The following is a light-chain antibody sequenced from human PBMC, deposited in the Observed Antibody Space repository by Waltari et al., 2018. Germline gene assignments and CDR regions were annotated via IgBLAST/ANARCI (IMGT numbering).Light chain of an antibody. CDR2: EVS. Sequence: QSALTQPASVSGSPGQSITISCTGTSSEVGGYNYVSWYQPHPGKAPKLMIYEVSHLPSGVSNRFSGSKSGNTASLTISGLQAEDEADYYCSSYTSSSTSVVFGGGTKLTVL. V-gene: IGLV2-14*01. J-gene: IGLJ2*01. CDR1: SSEVGGYNY. CDR3: SSYTSSSTSVV.